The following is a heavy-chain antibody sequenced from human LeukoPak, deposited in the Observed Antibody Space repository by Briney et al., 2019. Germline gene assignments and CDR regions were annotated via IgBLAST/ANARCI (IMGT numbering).Heavy chain of an antibody. J-gene: IGHJ5*02. CDR3: ARGYYYYDSSGPKTDWFDP. Sequence: ASVKVSCKASGYTFTSYDINWVRQATGQGLEWMGWMNPNSGNTGYAQKFQGRVTITRNTSISTAYMELSSLRSEDTAVYYCARGYYYYDSSGPKTDWFDPWGQGTLVTVSS. V-gene: IGHV1-8*03. CDR2: MNPNSGNT. CDR1: GYTFTSYD. D-gene: IGHD3-22*01.